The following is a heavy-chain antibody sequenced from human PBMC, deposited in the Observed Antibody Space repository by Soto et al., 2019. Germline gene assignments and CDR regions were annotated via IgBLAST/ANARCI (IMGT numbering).Heavy chain of an antibody. D-gene: IGHD3-10*01. CDR1: ELTFSSSW. CDR3: ARGGGGASHY. V-gene: IGHV3-7*01. J-gene: IGHJ4*02. Sequence: LRLCCAGSELTFSSSWMTWIRQCPGKGLEWVANINEDGGANSYAESVKGRITISTDNVKNSLYLQMNSLRAEETAVYYCARGGGGASHYWGQGTLVTVSS. CDR2: INEDGGAN.